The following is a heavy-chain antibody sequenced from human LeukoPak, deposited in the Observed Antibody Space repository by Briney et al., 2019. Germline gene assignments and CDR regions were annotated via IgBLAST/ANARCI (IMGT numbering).Heavy chain of an antibody. D-gene: IGHD3-10*01. CDR1: GYSLSSGYY. V-gene: IGHV4-38-2*02. CDR3: AKSNGYGLVDI. CDR2: VDHSGGT. J-gene: IGHJ3*02. Sequence: SETLSLTCTVSGYSLSSGYYWGWIRQPPGKGLEWIGSVDHSGGTYYSPSLRSRVTISLDTSRNQFSLKLNSVTAADTAVYYCAKSNGYGLVDIWGQGTMVTVSS.